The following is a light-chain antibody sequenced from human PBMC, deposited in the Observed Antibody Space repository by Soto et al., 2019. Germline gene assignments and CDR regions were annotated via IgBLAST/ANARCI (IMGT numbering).Light chain of an antibody. CDR1: QSVTNN. Sequence: ELVMTQSPATLSVSPGERATLSCRASQSVTNNLAWYQQKPGQPPKLVLYGVSTRAAGIPARFNGSGSGTEFTLTISSLQSEDFAVYYCQQYGSSPPYTFGQGTKLEIK. J-gene: IGKJ2*01. CDR2: GVS. CDR3: QQYGSSPPYT. V-gene: IGKV3D-15*01.